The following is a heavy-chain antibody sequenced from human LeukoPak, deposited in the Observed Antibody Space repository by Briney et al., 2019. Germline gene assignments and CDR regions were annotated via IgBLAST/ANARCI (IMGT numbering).Heavy chain of an antibody. J-gene: IGHJ4*02. CDR1: GFTFSSYG. CDR2: IWYDGSNK. CDR3: ARDGKKGRAGYYFDY. Sequence: GRSLRLPCAASGFTFSSYGMHWVRQAPGKGLEWVAVIWYDGSNKYYADSVKGRFTISRDNSKNTLYLQMNSLRAEDTAVYYCARDGKKGRAGYYFDYWGQGTLVTVSS. V-gene: IGHV3-33*01. D-gene: IGHD5-24*01.